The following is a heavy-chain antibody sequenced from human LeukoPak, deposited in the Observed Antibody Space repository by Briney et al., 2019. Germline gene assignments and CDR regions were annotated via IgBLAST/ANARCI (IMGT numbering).Heavy chain of an antibody. V-gene: IGHV3-20*04. CDR1: GFTFDDYG. CDR3: ARAPAALNYNYYYMDV. D-gene: IGHD2-2*01. CDR2: INWNGGST. J-gene: IGHJ6*03. Sequence: PGGSLRLSCAASGFTFDDYGMSWVRQAPGKGLEWVSGINWNGGSTGYADSVKGRFTISRDNAKNSLYLQMNSLRAEDTALYYCARAPAALNYNYYYMDVWGKGTTVTVSS.